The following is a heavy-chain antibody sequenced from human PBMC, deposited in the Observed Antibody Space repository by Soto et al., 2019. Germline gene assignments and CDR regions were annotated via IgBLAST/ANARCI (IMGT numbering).Heavy chain of an antibody. CDR1: VYTFTHYY. J-gene: IGHJ4*02. CDR3: ARDLAAGDH. Sequence: QVQLVQSGAEVKKPGASVKVSCRTSVYTFTHYYIHWVRQAPGQGLEWLGIINPASGSTNYAQDFQGRVTLTMDTSTTTVYMELSGMRAEHTGIFYCARDLAAGDHWGQGTLVTVSS. D-gene: IGHD6-13*01. CDR2: INPASGST. V-gene: IGHV1-46*01.